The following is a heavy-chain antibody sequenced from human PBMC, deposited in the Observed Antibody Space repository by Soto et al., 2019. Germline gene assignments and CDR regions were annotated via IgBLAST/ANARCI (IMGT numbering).Heavy chain of an antibody. Sequence: SVKVSCKASGGTFSSYAISWVRQAPGQGLEWMGGIIPIFGTANYAQKFQGRDTITADKSTSTAYMELSSLRSEDTAVYYCARGAIAARPHYYYYYGMDVWGQGTTVTVSS. CDR1: GGTFSSYA. CDR3: ARGAIAARPHYYYYYGMDV. V-gene: IGHV1-69*06. CDR2: IIPIFGTA. J-gene: IGHJ6*02. D-gene: IGHD6-13*01.